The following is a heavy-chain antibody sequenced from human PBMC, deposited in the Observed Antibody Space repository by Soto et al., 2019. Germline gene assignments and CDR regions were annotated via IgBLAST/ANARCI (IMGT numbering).Heavy chain of an antibody. J-gene: IGHJ5*02. CDR3: ARDIFTMVRGVIGGGWFDP. D-gene: IGHD3-10*01. CDR1: GGTFSSYT. CDR2: IIPIFGTA. V-gene: IGHV1-69*01. Sequence: HVQLVQSGAEAKKPGSSVKVSCKASGGTFSSYTISWVRQAPGQGLEWRGGIIPIFGTANYAQKFQGRVTITADESTSTADMELSSLRSEDTAVYYCARDIFTMVRGVIGGGWFDPWGQGPLVTVSS.